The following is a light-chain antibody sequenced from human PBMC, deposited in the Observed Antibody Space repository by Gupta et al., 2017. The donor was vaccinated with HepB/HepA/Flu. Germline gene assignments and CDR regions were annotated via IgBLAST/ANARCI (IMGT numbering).Light chain of an antibody. J-gene: IGLJ1*01. CDR1: NIGSKR. Sequence: SYVLTQPPSVSVAPGGTASIACGGNNIGSKRVHWYQQRPGQAPILVMYFDSDRPSGSPERFSGSNSGNTATLTINRVEAEDEADYYCQVWDNNGNYVFGSGTKVTVL. V-gene: IGLV3-21*04. CDR2: FDS. CDR3: QVWDNNGNYV.